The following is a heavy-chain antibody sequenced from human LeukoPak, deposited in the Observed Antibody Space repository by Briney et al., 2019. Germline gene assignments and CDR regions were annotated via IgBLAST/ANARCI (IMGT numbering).Heavy chain of an antibody. CDR2: MNPNSGNT. CDR3: ARVGDWFDP. V-gene: IGHV1-8*03. D-gene: IGHD3-10*01. J-gene: IGHJ5*02. Sequence: ASVKVSCKASGYTFTGYYIHWVRQAPGQGLEWMGWMNPNSGNTGYAQKFQGRVTITRNTSISTAYMELSSLRSEDTAVYYCARVGDWFDPWGQGTLVTVSS. CDR1: GYTFTGYY.